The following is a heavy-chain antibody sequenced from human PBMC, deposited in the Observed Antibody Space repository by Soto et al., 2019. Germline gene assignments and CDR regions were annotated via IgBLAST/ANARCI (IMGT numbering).Heavy chain of an antibody. V-gene: IGHV4-30-4*01. J-gene: IGHJ3*02. CDR2: IYYSGST. CDR3: ARGSARYAFDI. CDR1: GGSISSGDYY. Sequence: QVQLQESGPGLVKPSQTLSLTCTVSGGSISSGDYYWSWIRQPPGKGLEWIGYIYYSGSTYYNPSLKTGVTISVDTAKNQFSLKLGSVTAEDTAVYYCARGSARYAFDIWGQGTMVTVSS.